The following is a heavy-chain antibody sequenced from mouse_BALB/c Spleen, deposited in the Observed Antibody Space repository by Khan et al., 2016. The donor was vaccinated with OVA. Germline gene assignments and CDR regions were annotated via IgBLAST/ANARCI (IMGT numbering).Heavy chain of an antibody. CDR2: IYPGGGYT. Sequence: QVQLQQSGAELVRPGTSVKMSCKAAGYTFTNYWIGWVKQRPGHGLEWIGDIYPGGGYTNYNEKFKGKATLTADTSSSTAYMQLSSLTSGDSVIYYCAGRGAARATWDYIDYWGQGTTLTVSS. J-gene: IGHJ2*01. D-gene: IGHD3-1*01. V-gene: IGHV1-63*02. CDR3: AGRGAARATWDYIDY. CDR1: GYTFTNYW.